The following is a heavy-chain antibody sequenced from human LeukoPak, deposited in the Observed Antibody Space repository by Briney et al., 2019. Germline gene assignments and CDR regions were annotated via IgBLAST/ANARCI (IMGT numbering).Heavy chain of an antibody. D-gene: IGHD6-13*01. CDR2: INWNGGST. CDR1: GFTFDDYG. CDR3: ARRSGYSSSWSPGGDYFDY. Sequence: GGSLRLSCAASGFTFDDYGMSWVRHAPGKGLEWVSGINWNGGSTGYADSVKGRFTISRANAKNSLYLQMNSLRAEDTALYYCARRSGYSSSWSPGGDYFDYWGQGTLVTVSS. J-gene: IGHJ4*02. V-gene: IGHV3-20*04.